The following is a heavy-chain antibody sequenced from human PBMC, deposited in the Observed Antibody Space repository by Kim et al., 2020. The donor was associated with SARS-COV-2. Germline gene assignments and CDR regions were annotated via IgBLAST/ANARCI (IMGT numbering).Heavy chain of an antibody. J-gene: IGHJ3*01. CDR1: GFTFSDFW. CDR3: ARDDCLNWGQGALDV. Sequence: GGSLRLSCAASGFTFSDFWMHWVRQAPGKGLEWVSRINRDATSTGYADSVEGRFTISRDNAKNTLFLQMNSLRPEDTAVYYCARDDCLNWGQGALDVWG. V-gene: IGHV3-74*01. CDR2: INRDATST. D-gene: IGHD7-27*01.